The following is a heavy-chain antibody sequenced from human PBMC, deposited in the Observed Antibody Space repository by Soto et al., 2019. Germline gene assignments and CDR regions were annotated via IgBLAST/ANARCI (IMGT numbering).Heavy chain of an antibody. CDR2: FYHSGNS. Sequence: EILSLTFSVSGGSSRSYYWSWIRQSPEKGLEWIGYFYHSGNSNYNPSLKSRVTISVDTSKNQLSLSLRSVTAADTAVYFCARISSVDPYGYVNGGLDVWGQGTTVTVSS. D-gene: IGHD5-18*01. CDR1: GGSSRSYY. V-gene: IGHV4-59*01. CDR3: ARISSVDPYGYVNGGLDV. J-gene: IGHJ6*02.